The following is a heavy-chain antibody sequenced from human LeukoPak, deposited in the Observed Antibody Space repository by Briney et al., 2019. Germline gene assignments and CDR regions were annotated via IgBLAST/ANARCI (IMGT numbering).Heavy chain of an antibody. V-gene: IGHV3-23*01. J-gene: IGHJ4*02. CDR1: GFTFNTYG. CDR2: ITSSGGST. CDR3: ARDLCWGCFDD. Sequence: GGSLRLSCAASGFTFNTYGMTWVRQAPGKGLEWVSAITSSGGSTYYGDSVKGRFTISRDNSRNTLYLQMNSLIVDDTAVYYCARDLCWGCFDDWGQGNLVTVSS. D-gene: IGHD3-10*02.